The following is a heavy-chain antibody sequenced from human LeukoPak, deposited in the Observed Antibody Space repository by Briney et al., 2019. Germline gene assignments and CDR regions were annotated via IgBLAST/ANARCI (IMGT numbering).Heavy chain of an antibody. CDR1: GGSVSSYF. J-gene: IGHJ3*02. Sequence: PSETLSLTCTVSGGSVSSYFWSWIRQPPGKGLEWIGYVYYSGSTNYNPSLKSRVTISVDTSKTQFSLRVSSVTAADTAVYYCARDYYYDSSSEDAFDIWGQGTMVTVSP. D-gene: IGHD3-22*01. V-gene: IGHV4-59*02. CDR2: VYYSGST. CDR3: ARDYYYDSSSEDAFDI.